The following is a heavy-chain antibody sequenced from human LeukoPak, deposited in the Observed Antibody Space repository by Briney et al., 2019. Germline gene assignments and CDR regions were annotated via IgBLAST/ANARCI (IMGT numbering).Heavy chain of an antibody. CDR1: GGSISSYY. V-gene: IGHV4-4*07. J-gene: IGHJ4*02. CDR2: IYTSGIT. CDR3: ARGYYDYIWGSYPAVDY. Sequence: KPSETLSLTCTASGGSISSYYWNWIRQPVGKGLEWIGRIYTSGITNFNPSLQSRVTMALDTSKSQLSLRLTSVTAADTAVYYCARGYYDYIWGSYPAVDYWGQGTLVTVSS. D-gene: IGHD3-16*02.